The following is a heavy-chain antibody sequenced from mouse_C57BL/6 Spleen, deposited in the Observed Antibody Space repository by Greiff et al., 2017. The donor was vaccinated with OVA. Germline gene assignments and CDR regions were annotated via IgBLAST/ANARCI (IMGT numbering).Heavy chain of an antibody. CDR1: GYAFSSSW. D-gene: IGHD2-5*01. Sequence: QVQLQQSGPELVKPGASVKISCKASGYAFSSSWMNWVKQRPGQGLEWIGRIYPGDGDTNYNGKFKGKATLTADKSSSTAYMQLSSLTSEDSAVYVCAREGVHSNYLAYWGQGTLVTVSA. CDR3: AREGVHSNYLAY. V-gene: IGHV1-82*01. CDR2: IYPGDGDT. J-gene: IGHJ3*01.